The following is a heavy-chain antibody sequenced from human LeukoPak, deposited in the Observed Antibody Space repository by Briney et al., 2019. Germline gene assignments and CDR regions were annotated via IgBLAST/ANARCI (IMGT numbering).Heavy chain of an antibody. J-gene: IGHJ4*02. V-gene: IGHV3-33*01. D-gene: IGHD1-26*01. CDR3: ARRGVEWELLLFDY. CDR1: GFTFSSYG. CDR2: IWYDGSNK. Sequence: SGRSLRLSCAASGFTFSSYGMHWVRQAPGKGLEWVAVIWYDGSNKYYADSVKGRFTISRDNAKNSLYLQMNSLRAEDTAVYYCARRGVEWELLLFDYWGQGTLVTVSS.